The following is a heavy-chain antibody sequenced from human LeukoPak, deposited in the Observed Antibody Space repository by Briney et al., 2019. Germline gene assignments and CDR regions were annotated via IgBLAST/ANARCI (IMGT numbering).Heavy chain of an antibody. CDR2: ISSNGGST. Sequence: PGGSLRPSCAASGFTFSSYAMHWVRQAPGKGLEYVSAISSNGGSTYYANSVKGRFTISRDNSKNTLYLQMGSLRAEDMAVYYCAKIGSPVDYWGQGTLVTVSS. CDR1: GFTFSSYA. D-gene: IGHD3-10*01. J-gene: IGHJ4*02. V-gene: IGHV3-64*01. CDR3: AKIGSPVDY.